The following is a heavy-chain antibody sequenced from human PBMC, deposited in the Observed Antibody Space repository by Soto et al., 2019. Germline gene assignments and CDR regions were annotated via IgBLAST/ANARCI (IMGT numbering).Heavy chain of an antibody. CDR2: IYYSGST. CDR1: GGSISSSSYY. V-gene: IGHV4-39*01. CDR3: ARLLDSSFTTIFGVVTEGDYYMDV. Sequence: SETLSLTCTVSGGSISSSSYYWGWIRQPPGKGLEWIGSIYYSGSTYYNPSPKSRVTISVDTSKNQFSLKLSSVTAADTAVYYCARLLDSSFTTIFGVVTEGDYYMDVWGKGTTVTVSS. D-gene: IGHD3-3*01. J-gene: IGHJ6*03.